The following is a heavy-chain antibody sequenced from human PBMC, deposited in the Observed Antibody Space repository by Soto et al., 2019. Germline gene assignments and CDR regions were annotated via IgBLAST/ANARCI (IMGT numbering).Heavy chain of an antibody. CDR2: ISSNGGST. J-gene: IGHJ6*02. Sequence: EVQLVESGGGLVQPGGSLRLSCSASGFTFSSCAMHWVRQAAGKGLQYVSGISSNGGSTYYADSVKDRFTISRDNSKNILFPQVNSLTAEDTAVYYCVKDRRTTRRAMDVWGQGTTVTVSS. CDR1: GFTFSSCA. V-gene: IGHV3-64D*06. CDR3: VKDRRTTRRAMDV. D-gene: IGHD1-7*01.